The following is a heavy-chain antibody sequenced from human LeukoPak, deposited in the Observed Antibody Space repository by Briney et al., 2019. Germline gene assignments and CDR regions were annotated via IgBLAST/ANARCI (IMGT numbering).Heavy chain of an antibody. D-gene: IGHD2-2*01. CDR2: MNPNSGNT. Sequence: ASVEVSCKASGYTFTSYDIDWVRQATGQGLEWMGWMNPNSGNTGYAQKFQGRVTITRNTSISTAYMELSSLRSEDTAVYYCARGLYCSSTSCPPTDFDYWGQGTLVTVSS. CDR1: GYTFTSYD. V-gene: IGHV1-8*03. J-gene: IGHJ4*02. CDR3: ARGLYCSSTSCPPTDFDY.